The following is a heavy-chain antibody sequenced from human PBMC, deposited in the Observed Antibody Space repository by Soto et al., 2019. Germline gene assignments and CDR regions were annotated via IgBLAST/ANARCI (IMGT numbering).Heavy chain of an antibody. CDR3: ARGETLGSAVYYYGMDV. J-gene: IGHJ6*02. V-gene: IGHV4-61*01. CDR1: GGSVSSGSYY. CDR2: IYYSGST. Sequence: SETLSLTCTVSGGSVSSGSYYWSWIRQPPGKGLECIGYIYYSGSTNYNPSLKSRVTISVDTSKNQFSLKLSSVTAADTAVYYCARGETLGSAVYYYGMDVWGQGTTVTVSS. D-gene: IGHD1-26*01.